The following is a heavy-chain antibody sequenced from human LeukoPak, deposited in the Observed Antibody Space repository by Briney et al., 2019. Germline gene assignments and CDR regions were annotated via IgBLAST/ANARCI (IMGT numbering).Heavy chain of an antibody. Sequence: ASVKVSCKASGYTFTSYGISWVRQAPGQGLEWMGWISAYNGNTNYAQKPQGRVTMTTDTSTSTAYMELRSLRSDDTAVYYCARGGCSYDFWSGYYWTRSCNWFDPWGQGTLVTVSS. CDR1: GYTFTSYG. J-gene: IGHJ5*02. D-gene: IGHD3-3*01. CDR2: ISAYNGNT. V-gene: IGHV1-18*01. CDR3: ARGGCSYDFWSGYYWTRSCNWFDP.